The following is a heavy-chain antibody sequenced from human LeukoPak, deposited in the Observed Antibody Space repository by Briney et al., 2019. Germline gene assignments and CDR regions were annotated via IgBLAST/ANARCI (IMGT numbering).Heavy chain of an antibody. CDR1: GGSFSGYY. D-gene: IGHD3-22*01. Sequence: SETLSLTCAVYGGSFSGYYWSWIRQPPGKGLEWIGEINHSGSTNYNPSLKSRVTISVDTSKNQFSLKLSSVTAADTAVYYCARGTPPPTYCHDSSGYYYFDYWGQGTLVTVSS. CDR2: INHSGST. CDR3: ARGTPPPTYCHDSSGYYYFDY. J-gene: IGHJ4*02. V-gene: IGHV4-34*01.